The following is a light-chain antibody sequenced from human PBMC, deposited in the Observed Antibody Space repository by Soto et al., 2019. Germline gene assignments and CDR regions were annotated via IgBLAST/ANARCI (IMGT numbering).Light chain of an antibody. Sequence: QSALTHPVSVSGSPGQSITISCTGTSSDVGGYNYVSWYQQHPGKAPKLMIYDVSNRPSGVSNRFSGSKSGNTASLTISGLQAEDEAAYYCSSYTSSSTKVFGTGTKLTVL. CDR3: SSYTSSSTKV. CDR1: SSDVGGYNY. CDR2: DVS. J-gene: IGLJ1*01. V-gene: IGLV2-14*01.